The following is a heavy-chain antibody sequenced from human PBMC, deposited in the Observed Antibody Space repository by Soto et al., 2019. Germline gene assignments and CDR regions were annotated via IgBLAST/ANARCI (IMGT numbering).Heavy chain of an antibody. V-gene: IGHV3-23*01. J-gene: IGHJ3*02. CDR1: GFPFSSYA. CDR3: ATWRLREHAYDI. CDR2: VYDTDGI. Sequence: GGSLSLSFAASGFPFSSYAMSWVRQAPGKGLEWVSGVYDTDGIYYADSVKGRFTSSRDNSKTIVYLEMNSLTPDDTAVYYCATWRLREHAYDIWGLGTTVTVSS. D-gene: IGHD4-17*01.